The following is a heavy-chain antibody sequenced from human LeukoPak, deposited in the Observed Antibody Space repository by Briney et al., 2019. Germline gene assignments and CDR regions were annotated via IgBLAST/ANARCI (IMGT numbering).Heavy chain of an antibody. D-gene: IGHD3-3*01. CDR2: INYSGSN. CDR3: ARGTKYYDFWSGKPTGYYYYYYMDV. CDR1: GGSFSGYY. V-gene: IGHV4-34*01. J-gene: IGHJ6*03. Sequence: SETLCLTCAVYGGSFSGYYWSWIRQPPGKGLEWMGVINYSGSNNYNPSLKSRGTISVDTSKNQFSLKLSSVTAADTAVYYCARGTKYYDFWSGKPTGYYYYYYMDVWGKGTTVTVSS.